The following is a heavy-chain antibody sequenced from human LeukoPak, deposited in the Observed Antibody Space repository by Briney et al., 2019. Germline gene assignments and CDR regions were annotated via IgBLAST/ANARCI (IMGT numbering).Heavy chain of an antibody. Sequence: SVKVSCKASGGTFSSYAISWVRQAPGQGLEWMGGIIPIFGTANYAQKFQGRVAITTDESTSTAYMELSSLRSEDTAVYYCASGNYDFWSGYHPFDYWGQGTLVTVSS. V-gene: IGHV1-69*05. CDR2: IIPIFGTA. CDR1: GGTFSSYA. CDR3: ASGNYDFWSGYHPFDY. D-gene: IGHD3-3*01. J-gene: IGHJ4*02.